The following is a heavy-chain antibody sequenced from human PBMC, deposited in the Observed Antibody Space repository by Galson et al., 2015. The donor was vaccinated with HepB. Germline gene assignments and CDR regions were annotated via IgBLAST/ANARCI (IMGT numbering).Heavy chain of an antibody. D-gene: IGHD6-19*01. CDR3: AREPRGRSGWYGWYWYFDL. Sequence: CAISGDSVSSNSAAWSWIRQSPSRGLEWLGRTYYRSKWYNDYAVSVKSRINLDPDTSKNQFSLHLNSVTPDDTAVYFCAREPRGRSGWYGWYWYFDLWGRGTLVTVSS. CDR2: TYYRSKWYN. CDR1: GDSVSSNSAA. J-gene: IGHJ2*01. V-gene: IGHV6-1*01.